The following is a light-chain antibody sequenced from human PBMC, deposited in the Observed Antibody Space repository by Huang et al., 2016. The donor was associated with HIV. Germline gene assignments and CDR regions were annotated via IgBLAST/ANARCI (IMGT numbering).Light chain of an antibody. Sequence: AIRLTKSPSSLSAATGDRVTITCRASPGISSYLAWYQQKPGNAPKLLISSASTLQSGVPSRFSGSGFGTDFTLTISSLQSEDLGTYHCQQYYTYPRSFGQGTKLEIK. V-gene: IGKV1-8*01. CDR2: SAS. CDR1: PGISSY. CDR3: QQYYTYPRS. J-gene: IGKJ2*04.